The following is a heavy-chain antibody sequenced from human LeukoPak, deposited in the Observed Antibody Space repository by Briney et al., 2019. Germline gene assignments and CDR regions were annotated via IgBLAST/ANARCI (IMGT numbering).Heavy chain of an antibody. J-gene: IGHJ3*02. V-gene: IGHV3-7*01. D-gene: IGHD5-18*01. CDR3: ARDRGIQLWLLDAFDI. Sequence: GGSLRLSCAASGFTFSSYWMSWVRQAPGKGLEWVANIKQDGSEKYYVDSVKGRFTISRDNAKNSLYLQMNSLRAEDTAVYYCARDRGIQLWLLDAFDIWGQGTMVTVSS. CDR2: IKQDGSEK. CDR1: GFTFSSYW.